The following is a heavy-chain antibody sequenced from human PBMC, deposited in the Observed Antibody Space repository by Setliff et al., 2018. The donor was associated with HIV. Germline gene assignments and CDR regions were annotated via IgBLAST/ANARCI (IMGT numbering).Heavy chain of an antibody. D-gene: IGHD2-2*01. CDR2: VYFSGSA. CDR1: GTSITDNNYY. Sequence: PSETLSLTCNVSGTSITDNNYYWGWVRQPPGMGLQWMGSVYFSGSASYNSSLKSRVTISVDTATSHFSLKVTSVTAADTAVYFCLRQYRGSSTKDKIDYWGQGTLVTVS. J-gene: IGHJ4*02. V-gene: IGHV4-39*07. CDR3: LRQYRGSSTKDKIDY.